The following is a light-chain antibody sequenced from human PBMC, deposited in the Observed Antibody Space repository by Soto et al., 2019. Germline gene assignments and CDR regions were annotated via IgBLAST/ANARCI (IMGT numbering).Light chain of an antibody. CDR2: EGN. Sequence: QSALTQPGSVSGSPGQSITISCTGTSSDVEGFNLVSWYQHHPGKAPKLIIYEGNTRPSGVSNRFSGSKSGDTASLTISGLQAEDEADYYCCSFVGNSIALFGGGTKVTVL. J-gene: IGLJ2*01. CDR3: CSFVGNSIAL. V-gene: IGLV2-23*01. CDR1: SSDVEGFNL.